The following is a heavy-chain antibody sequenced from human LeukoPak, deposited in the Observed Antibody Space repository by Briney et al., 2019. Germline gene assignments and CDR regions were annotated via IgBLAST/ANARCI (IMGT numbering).Heavy chain of an antibody. CDR1: GFTFSSYD. Sequence: GGSLRLSCAASGFTFSSYDMHWVRQATGRGLEWVSGINTAGDTYYPGSVKGRFTISRENAKNTLFLQVNSLRAEDTAVYYCGKDPNGDYVGAFDMWGQGTMVTVSP. CDR2: INTAGDT. D-gene: IGHD4-17*01. V-gene: IGHV3-13*01. CDR3: GKDPNGDYVGAFDM. J-gene: IGHJ3*02.